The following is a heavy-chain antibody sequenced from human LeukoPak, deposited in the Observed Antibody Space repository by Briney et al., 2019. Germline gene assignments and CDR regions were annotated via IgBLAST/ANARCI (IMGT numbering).Heavy chain of an antibody. D-gene: IGHD5-12*01. J-gene: IGHJ4*02. Sequence: GASVRVSCKASGYTFTAYYIHWVRQAPGQGLEWMGIINPSGGSTSYAQKFQGRVTMTRDTSTSTVYMELSSLRSEDTAVYYCARAGSSSSTPGYSGYDHFDYWGQGTLVTVSS. CDR3: ARAGSSSSTPGYSGYDHFDY. V-gene: IGHV1-46*01. CDR1: GYTFTAYY. CDR2: INPSGGST.